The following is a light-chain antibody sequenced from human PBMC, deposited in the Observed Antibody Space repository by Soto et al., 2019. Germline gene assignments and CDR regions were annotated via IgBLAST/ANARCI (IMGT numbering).Light chain of an antibody. CDR3: GTWDGYSWV. V-gene: IGLV4-60*03. CDR2: LEGSGSY. Sequence: QPVLTQSSSASASLGSSVKLTCTLSSGRSSYIIAWHQQQPGKAPRFLMNLEGSGSYNKGSGIPDRFSGSSSGADRYLTISNLQSEDEADYYCGTWDGYSWVFGGGTKLTVL. CDR1: SGRSSYI. J-gene: IGLJ3*02.